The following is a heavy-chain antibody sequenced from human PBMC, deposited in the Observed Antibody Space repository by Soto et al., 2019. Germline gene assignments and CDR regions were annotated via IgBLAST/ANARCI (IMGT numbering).Heavy chain of an antibody. CDR2: IWYDGSNK. CDR1: GFTFSNYV. V-gene: IGHV3-33*01. Sequence: QVQLVESGGGVVQPGRSLRLSCAASGFTFSNYVMHWARQAPGKGLEWVALIWYDGSNKNYVDSAKGRFTVSRDNSMNTLYLQMRGLSAEDTAVYYCARYSVTWTPLYGMDVWGLGTTVTVSS. CDR3: ARYSVTWTPLYGMDV. J-gene: IGHJ6*02. D-gene: IGHD1-26*01.